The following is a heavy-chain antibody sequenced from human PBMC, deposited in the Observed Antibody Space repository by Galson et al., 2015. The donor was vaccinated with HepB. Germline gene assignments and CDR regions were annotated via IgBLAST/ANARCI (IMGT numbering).Heavy chain of an antibody. CDR3: ARTAYSGAWSYFDY. V-gene: IGHV4-59*01. Sequence: WIRQPPGRGLESIGSIYYSGSLNYNPSLRSRVTISVDTSKNQFSLRLNSVTAADTAVDYWARTAYSGAWSYFDYWGQGTLVTVSS. CDR2: IYYSGSL. J-gene: IGHJ4*02. D-gene: IGHD1-26*01.